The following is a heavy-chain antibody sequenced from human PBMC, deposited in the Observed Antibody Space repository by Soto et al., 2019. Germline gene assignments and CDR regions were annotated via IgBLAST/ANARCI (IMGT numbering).Heavy chain of an antibody. CDR1: GFTFTSYA. Sequence: PGGSLRLSCAASGFTFTSYAMHWVRQAPGKGLEWVAVISDNGSNKYYADSVKGRFTISRDNSRNTLFLQMNSLRAEDTAVYYCARDYYKYYDSSGYYRSPAYWGQGTLVTVSS. J-gene: IGHJ4*02. CDR3: ARDYYKYYDSSGYYRSPAY. D-gene: IGHD3-22*01. CDR2: ISDNGSNK. V-gene: IGHV3-30-3*01.